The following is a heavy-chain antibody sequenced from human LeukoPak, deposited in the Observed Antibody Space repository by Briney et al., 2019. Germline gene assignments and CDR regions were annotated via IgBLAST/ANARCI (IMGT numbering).Heavy chain of an antibody. J-gene: IGHJ3*02. D-gene: IGHD1-26*01. CDR2: LYYSGST. CDR1: GGSISNYY. Sequence: SETLSLTCTVSGGSISNYYWSWIRQPPGKGLEWIAYLYYSGSTDYNPSLNGRVTMAVDTPKNQFSLELSSVTAADTAVYYCASRHSGNFDAFDIWGQGTMVTVSS. CDR3: ASRHSGNFDAFDI. V-gene: IGHV4-59*08.